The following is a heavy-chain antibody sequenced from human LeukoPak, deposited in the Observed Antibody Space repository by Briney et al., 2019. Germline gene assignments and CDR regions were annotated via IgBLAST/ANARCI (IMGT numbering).Heavy chain of an antibody. D-gene: IGHD6-6*01. J-gene: IGHJ4*02. CDR3: ARGGLAARPLDY. V-gene: IGHV4-38-2*02. CDR1: GYFISSGYH. Sequence: SETLSLTCSVSGYFISSGYHWGWIRQPPGKGLEWIGNIHHSGSTYYNPSLKSRVTISVDTSKNQFSLKLSSVTAADTAVYYCARGGLAARPLDYWGQGTLVTVSS. CDR2: IHHSGST.